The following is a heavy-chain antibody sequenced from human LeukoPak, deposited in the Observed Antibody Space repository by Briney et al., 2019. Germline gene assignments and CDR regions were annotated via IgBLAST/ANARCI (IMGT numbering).Heavy chain of an antibody. D-gene: IGHD3-22*01. V-gene: IGHV3-30*04. Sequence: PGGSLRLSCAASGFTFSGSALHWVRQAPDKGLEWVAVISNDGNIKYHADSVKGRFTISRDNSKNTLFLQMNNLRPDDTAVYSCARAKYYDTSGHFIREAFDIWGQGTMVTVSS. CDR1: GFTFSGSA. J-gene: IGHJ3*02. CDR3: ARAKYYDTSGHFIREAFDI. CDR2: ISNDGNIK.